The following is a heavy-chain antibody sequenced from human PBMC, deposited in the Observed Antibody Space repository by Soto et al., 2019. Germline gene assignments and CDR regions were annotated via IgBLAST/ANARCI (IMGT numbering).Heavy chain of an antibody. CDR1: GGTFSSYA. Sequence: SVKVSCKASGGTFSSYAISWVRQAPGQGLEWMGGIIPIFGTANYAQKFQGRVTITADESTSTAYMELSSLRSEDTAVYYCARARYYYDSSGYWTFDYWGQGTLVTVSS. V-gene: IGHV1-69*13. D-gene: IGHD3-22*01. CDR3: ARARYYYDSSGYWTFDY. CDR2: IIPIFGTA. J-gene: IGHJ4*02.